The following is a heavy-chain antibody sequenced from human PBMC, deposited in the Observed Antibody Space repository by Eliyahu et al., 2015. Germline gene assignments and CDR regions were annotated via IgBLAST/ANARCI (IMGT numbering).Heavy chain of an antibody. Sequence: QVQLVESGGGVVQPGRSLRLSXXASGFPFSSYGMHWVRQAPGKGLEWVAVISYDGSNKYYADPVKGRFTISRDNSKNTLYLQMNSLRAEDTAVYYCARGFSGVVVAAIYYWGQGTLVTVSS. V-gene: IGHV3-30*03. D-gene: IGHD2-15*01. CDR1: GFPFSSYG. CDR2: ISYDGSNK. CDR3: ARGFSGVVVAAIYY. J-gene: IGHJ4*02.